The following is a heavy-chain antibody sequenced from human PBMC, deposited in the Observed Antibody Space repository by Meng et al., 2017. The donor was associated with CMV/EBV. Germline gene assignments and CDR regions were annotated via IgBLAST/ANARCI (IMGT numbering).Heavy chain of an antibody. J-gene: IGHJ6*02. Sequence: SETLSLTCTVSGGSISSYYWSWIRQPPGKGLEWIGYIYYSGSTNYNPSLKSRVTMSVDTSKNQFSLKLSSVTAADTAVYYCARDLGGYGDYAYYYGMDVWGQGTTVTVSS. V-gene: IGHV4-59*01. CDR3: ARDLGGYGDYAYYYGMDV. CDR2: IYYSGST. CDR1: GGSISSYY. D-gene: IGHD4-17*01.